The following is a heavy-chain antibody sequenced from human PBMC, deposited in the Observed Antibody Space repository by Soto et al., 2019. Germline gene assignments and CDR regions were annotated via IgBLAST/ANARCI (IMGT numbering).Heavy chain of an antibody. Sequence: ASVKVSCKASGGTFSSYDISWVRQAPGQGLEWMGGIIPIFGTANYAQKFLGRVTITADEATSTAYMELSSLRSEDTAVYYCARELAPKDFWSAGSFYYFDYWGQGTLVTVSS. D-gene: IGHD3-3*01. CDR1: GGTFSSYD. CDR2: IIPIFGTA. V-gene: IGHV1-69*13. CDR3: ARELAPKDFWSAGSFYYFDY. J-gene: IGHJ4*02.